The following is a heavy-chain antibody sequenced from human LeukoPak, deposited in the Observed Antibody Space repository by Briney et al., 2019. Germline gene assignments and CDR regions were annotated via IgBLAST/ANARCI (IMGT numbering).Heavy chain of an antibody. CDR1: GGTFSSYA. D-gene: IGHD2-15*01. CDR3: ARAKAQITLGYCSGGSCYSNWFDP. CDR2: IIPIFGTA. Sequence: SVKVSCKASGGTFSSYAISWVRQAPGQGLEWMGGIIPIFGTANYAQKFQGRVTITADESTSTAYTELSSLRSEDTAVYYCARAKAQITLGYCSGGSCYSNWFDPWGQGTLVTVSS. J-gene: IGHJ5*02. V-gene: IGHV1-69*13.